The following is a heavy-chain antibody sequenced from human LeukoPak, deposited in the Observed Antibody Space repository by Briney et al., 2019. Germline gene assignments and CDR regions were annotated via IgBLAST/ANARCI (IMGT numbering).Heavy chain of an antibody. CDR1: EFTFRKYW. D-gene: IGHD3-16*01. Sequence: GGSLRLSCAASEFTFRKYWMSWVRQAPGKGLQWVANINQDGSDIYYVPSVKGRFTISRDNAKDSLYPQMNSLRVEDTAIYYCARDCGSYTCSLNAFDLWGQGTMVTVSS. CDR2: INQDGSDI. CDR3: ARDCGSYTCSLNAFDL. V-gene: IGHV3-7*01. J-gene: IGHJ3*01.